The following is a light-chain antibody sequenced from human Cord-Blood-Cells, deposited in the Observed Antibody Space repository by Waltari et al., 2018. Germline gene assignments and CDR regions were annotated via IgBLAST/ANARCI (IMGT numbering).Light chain of an antibody. CDR2: GAS. Sequence: EIVLTPSPASLSVSPGERATLSCRASQSVSSNLAWYQQKPGQAPRLLIYGASTRGTGIPARFSGSGSGTEFTLTISSLQSEDFAVYYCQQYNNWPPYTFGQGTKLEIK. CDR3: QQYNNWPPYT. V-gene: IGKV3-15*01. J-gene: IGKJ2*01. CDR1: QSVSSN.